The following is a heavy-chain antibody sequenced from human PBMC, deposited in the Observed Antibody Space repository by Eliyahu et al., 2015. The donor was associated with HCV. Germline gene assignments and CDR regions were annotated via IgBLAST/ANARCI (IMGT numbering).Heavy chain of an antibody. CDR1: GFTFSSYG. CDR3: ARDRRSFVMEYQLPEDAFDI. CDR2: IWYDGSNK. J-gene: IGHJ3*02. D-gene: IGHD2-2*01. Sequence: QVQLVESGGGVVQPGRSLRLSCAASGFTFSSYGMXWVRQAPGKGLEWVAVIWYDGSNKYYADSVKGRFTISRDNSKNTLYLQMNSLRAEDTAVYYCARDRRSFVMEYQLPEDAFDIWGQGTMVTVSS. V-gene: IGHV3-33*01.